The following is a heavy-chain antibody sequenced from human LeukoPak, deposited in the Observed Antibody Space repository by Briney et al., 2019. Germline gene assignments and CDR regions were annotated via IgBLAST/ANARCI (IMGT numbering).Heavy chain of an antibody. J-gene: IGHJ4*02. Sequence: GGSLRLSCAASGFTFSSYWMHWVRQAPGKGLVWVSRINSDGSSTSYADSVKGRFTISRDNAKNSLYLQMNSLRAEDTAVYYCARDEGGWYVAFDIWGQGTLVTVSS. CDR2: INSDGSST. CDR1: GFTFSSYW. V-gene: IGHV3-74*01. CDR3: ARDEGGWYVAFDI. D-gene: IGHD6-19*01.